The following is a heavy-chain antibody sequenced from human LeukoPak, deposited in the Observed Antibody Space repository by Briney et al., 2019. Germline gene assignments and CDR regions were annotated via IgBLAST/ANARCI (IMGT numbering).Heavy chain of an antibody. D-gene: IGHD2-2*01. Sequence: ASVKVSCKASGYTFTSYYMHWVRPAPGQGLEWMGIINPSGGSTSYAQKFQGSVTMTRDTSTSTVYMELSSLRSEDTAVYYCAARYCSSTSCYGENYFDYWGQGTLVTVSS. CDR1: GYTFTSYY. J-gene: IGHJ4*02. V-gene: IGHV1-46*01. CDR2: INPSGGST. CDR3: AARYCSSTSCYGENYFDY.